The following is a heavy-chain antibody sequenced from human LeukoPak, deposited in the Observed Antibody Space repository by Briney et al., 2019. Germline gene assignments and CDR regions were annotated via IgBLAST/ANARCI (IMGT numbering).Heavy chain of an antibody. J-gene: IGHJ4*02. CDR3: ARDKGELTYYYDSSGYYRY. V-gene: IGHV1-18*01. CDR1: GFTFTSYG. CDR2: ISAYNGNT. D-gene: IGHD3-22*01. Sequence: GGSLRLSCAASGFTFTSYGISWVRQAPGQGLEWMGWISAYNGNTNYAQKLQGRVTMTTDTSTSTAYMELRSLRSDDTAVYYCARDKGELTYYYDSSGYYRYWGQGTLVTVSS.